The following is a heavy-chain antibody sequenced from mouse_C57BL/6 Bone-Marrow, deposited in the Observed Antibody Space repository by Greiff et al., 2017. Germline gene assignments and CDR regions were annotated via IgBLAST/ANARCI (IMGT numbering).Heavy chain of an antibody. Sequence: DVMLVESGGGLVQPGGSLKLSCAASGFTFSGYYMYWVRQTPEKRLEWVAYISNGGGSTYYPDTVKGRFTISRDNAKNTLYLQMSRLKSEDTAMYYCAGQDIYSGNDYYAMDCWGKGTTVTVSS. CDR2: ISNGGGST. CDR1: GFTFSGYY. J-gene: IGHJ4*01. V-gene: IGHV5-12*01. CDR3: AGQDIYSGNDYYAMDC. D-gene: IGHD3-1*01.